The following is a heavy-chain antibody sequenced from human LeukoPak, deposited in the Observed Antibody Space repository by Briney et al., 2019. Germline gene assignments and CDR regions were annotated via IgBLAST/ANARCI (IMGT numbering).Heavy chain of an antibody. D-gene: IGHD6-19*01. CDR1: GYTFTSYG. J-gene: IGHJ4*02. CDR2: ISAYNGNT. CDR3: AKDRLSGGWYEVDY. Sequence: ASVKVSCKASGYTFTSYGISWVRQAPGQGLEWMGWISAYNGNTNYAQKLQGRVTVTTDTSTSTAYMELRSLRSDDTAVYYCAKDRLSGGWYEVDYWGQGTLVTVSS. V-gene: IGHV1-18*01.